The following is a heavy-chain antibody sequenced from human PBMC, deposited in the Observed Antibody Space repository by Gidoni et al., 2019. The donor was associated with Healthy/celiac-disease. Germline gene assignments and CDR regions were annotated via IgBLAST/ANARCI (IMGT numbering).Heavy chain of an antibody. CDR3: ATVPWELGGVAYY. V-gene: IGHV1-24*01. J-gene: IGHJ4*02. D-gene: IGHD1-26*01. CDR1: GYPLTELS. CDR2: FDPEDGET. Sequence: QVQLVPSGAEVKKPGASVKVSCKVSGYPLTELSMHWVRQAPGKGLEWMGGFDPEDGETIYAQKFQGRVTITEDTSTDTAYMELSSLRSEDTAVYYCATVPWELGGVAYYWGQGTLVTVSS.